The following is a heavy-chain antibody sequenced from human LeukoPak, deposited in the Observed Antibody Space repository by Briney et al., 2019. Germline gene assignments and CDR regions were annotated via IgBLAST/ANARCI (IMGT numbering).Heavy chain of an antibody. D-gene: IGHD2-2*01. J-gene: IGHJ3*02. CDR2: SYYSGST. CDR3: SRDQREYCSSTSCYGSPPDAFDI. CDR1: GGSISSGGYY. Sequence: SETLSLTCTVSGGSISSGGYYWSWIRQHPGKGLEWTGYSYYSGSTYYNPSLRSRATISVDTSKNQSSLKLSSVTAADTAVYYCSRDQREYCSSTSCYGSPPDAFDIWGQGTMVTVSS. V-gene: IGHV4-31*03.